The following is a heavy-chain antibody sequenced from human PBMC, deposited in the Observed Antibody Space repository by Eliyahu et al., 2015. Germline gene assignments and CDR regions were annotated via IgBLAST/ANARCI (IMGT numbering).Heavy chain of an antibody. CDR3: ARDLRPTYYYDSAEKGASIDYFDY. D-gene: IGHD3-22*01. J-gene: IGHJ4*02. CDR2: IWYDGXXK. Sequence: GKGLEWVAVIWYDGXXKXYADXVKGRFTIARDNSKNTLYLQMNSLRAEDTAVYYCARDLRPTYYYDSAEKGASIDYFDYWGQGTLVTVSS. V-gene: IGHV3-33*01.